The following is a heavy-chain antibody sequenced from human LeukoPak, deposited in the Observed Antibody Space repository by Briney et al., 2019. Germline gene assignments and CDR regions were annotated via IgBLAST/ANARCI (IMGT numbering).Heavy chain of an antibody. CDR2: ISSNAYST. D-gene: IGHD3-22*01. J-gene: IGHJ4*02. V-gene: IGHV3-64*01. Sequence: GGSLRLSCAASGLIFSNYAMHWVRQAPGKGLEYVSTISSNAYSTYYANSVKGRFTISRDNSKNTLFLQLGSLRVDDMAVYYCARGRYYDTSGYPSFDYWGQGTLVTVSS. CDR1: GLIFSNYA. CDR3: ARGRYYDTSGYPSFDY.